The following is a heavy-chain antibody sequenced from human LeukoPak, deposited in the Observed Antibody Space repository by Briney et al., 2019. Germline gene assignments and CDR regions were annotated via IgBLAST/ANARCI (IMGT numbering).Heavy chain of an antibody. CDR2: ISGSGGST. V-gene: IGHV3-23*01. J-gene: IGHJ4*02. CDR1: GFAFSSYT. D-gene: IGHD2-21*02. CDR3: AKKTSYCGGDCYPYYFDH. Sequence: GGSLRLSCAASGFAFSSYTMVWVRQAPGKGLEWVSAISGSGGSTYYADSVKGRFTISRDNSKNTLYVQMNSLRAEDTAVYYCAKKTSYCGGDCYPYYFDHWGQGTLVTVSS.